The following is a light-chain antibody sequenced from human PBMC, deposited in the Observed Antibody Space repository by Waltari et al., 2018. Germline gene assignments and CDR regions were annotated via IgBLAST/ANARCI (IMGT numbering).Light chain of an antibody. CDR2: AAS. CDR1: QSISSY. Sequence: DIPMTQSPSFLSASVGYRVTLTCRASQSISSYLNWYQQKQGKAPKLLIYAASSLQSGVPSRFSGSGSGTDFTLTISSLQPEDFATYYCQQSYSTPIAFGQGTRLEIK. V-gene: IGKV1-39*01. CDR3: QQSYSTPIA. J-gene: IGKJ5*01.